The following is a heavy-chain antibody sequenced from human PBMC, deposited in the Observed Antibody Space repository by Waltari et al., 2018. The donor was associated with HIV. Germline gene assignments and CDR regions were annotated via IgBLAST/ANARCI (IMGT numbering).Heavy chain of an antibody. J-gene: IGHJ6*02. CDR2: MRYDGTNK. D-gene: IGHD4-4*01. CDR1: GFTFTGYD. CDR3: AIEGATLTTSAYFYYYGMDV. Sequence: VQLVESGGGVVQPGGSLRLSCAASGFTFTGYDIHWVRQAPGKGLEWVAFMRYDGTNKYYADSVKGRFTISRDNSKNSLYLQMNSLRAEDTALYYCAIEGATLTTSAYFYYYGMDVWGQGTTVTVSS. V-gene: IGHV3-30*02.